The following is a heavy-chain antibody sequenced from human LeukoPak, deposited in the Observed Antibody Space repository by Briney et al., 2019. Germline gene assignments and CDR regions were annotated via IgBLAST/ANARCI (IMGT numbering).Heavy chain of an antibody. CDR2: VQSSGGT. Sequence: SETLSLTCTVSGGSIGGGSLYRSWIRQAAGKGLEWIERVQSSGGTNYNPSLKSRVTISIDTSKNQVSLRLRSVTAADTALYYCAKARGYYGSGDFYKDYYYYYMDVWGKGTTVTVSS. V-gene: IGHV4-61*02. J-gene: IGHJ6*03. D-gene: IGHD3-10*01. CDR3: AKARGYYGSGDFYKDYYYYYMDV. CDR1: GGSIGGGSLY.